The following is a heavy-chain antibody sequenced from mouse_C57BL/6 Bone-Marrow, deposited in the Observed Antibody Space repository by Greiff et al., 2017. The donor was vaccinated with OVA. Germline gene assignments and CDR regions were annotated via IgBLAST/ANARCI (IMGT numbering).Heavy chain of an antibody. V-gene: IGHV5-17*01. D-gene: IGHD1-1*01. CDR1: GFTFSGYG. CDR2: ISSGSSTI. Sequence: EVMLVESGGGLVKPGGSLKLSCAASGFTFSGYGMHWVRQAPEKGLEWVAYISSGSSTIYYADTVKGRFTISRDNAKNTLFLQMTSLRSEDTAMYYCARPYYGSSYGGFAYWGQGTLVTVSA. J-gene: IGHJ3*01. CDR3: ARPYYGSSYGGFAY.